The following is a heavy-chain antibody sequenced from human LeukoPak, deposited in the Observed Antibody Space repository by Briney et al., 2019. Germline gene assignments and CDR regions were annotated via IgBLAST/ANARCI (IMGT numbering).Heavy chain of an antibody. V-gene: IGHV3-74*01. CDR3: TRVFAGDEYSSSGY. Sequence: GGSLRLSCAASGFTFSRYYMHWVRQAPGKGLVWVSRINSDGSGTTYADSVKGRFTVSRDNTKNTLYLQMNSLRVEDTAMYYCTRVFAGDEYSSSGYWGQGTLVTVSS. CDR1: GFTFSRYY. CDR2: INSDGSGT. J-gene: IGHJ4*02. D-gene: IGHD6-13*01.